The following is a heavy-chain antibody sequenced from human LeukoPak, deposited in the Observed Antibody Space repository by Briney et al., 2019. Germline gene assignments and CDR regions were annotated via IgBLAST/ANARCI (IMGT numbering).Heavy chain of an antibody. J-gene: IGHJ3*02. CDR2: INPYNINT. D-gene: IGHD1-14*01. CDR1: GYTFSNYG. Sequence: ASVKVSCKAPGYTFSNYGVNWVRQAPGQGLEWMGWINPYNINTLYSARFQGRVIMTRDTSTSTVYMELRGLRSDDTAVYFCAREDRNAFDIWGQGTMVTVSS. CDR3: AREDRNAFDI. V-gene: IGHV1-18*01.